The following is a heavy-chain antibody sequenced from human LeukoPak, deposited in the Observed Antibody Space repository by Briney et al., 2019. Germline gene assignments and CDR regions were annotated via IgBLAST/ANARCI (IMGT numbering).Heavy chain of an antibody. D-gene: IGHD2-8*01. CDR1: GGTFSSYA. CDR2: IIPIFGTA. Sequence: GASVKVSCKASGGTFSSYAISWVRQAPGQGLEWMGGIIPIFGTANYAQKFQGRVTITTDESTSTAYMELRSLRSDDTAVYYCARVYGDIVLMVYAISDYWGQGTLVTVSS. V-gene: IGHV1-69*05. J-gene: IGHJ4*02. CDR3: ARVYGDIVLMVYAISDY.